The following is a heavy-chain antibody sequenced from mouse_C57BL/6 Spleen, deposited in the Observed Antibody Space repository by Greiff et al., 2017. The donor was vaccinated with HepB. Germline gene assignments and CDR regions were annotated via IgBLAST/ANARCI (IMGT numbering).Heavy chain of an antibody. CDR1: GYAFSSYW. J-gene: IGHJ4*01. D-gene: IGHD1-1*01. CDR3: ARSYYYGGYAMDY. Sequence: QVQLPQSGAELVKPGASVKISCKASGYAFSSYWMNWVKQRPGTGLEWIGQIYPGDGDTTYNRKFKGKATLTADKSSSTAYMQLSSLTSEDSAVYFCARSYYYGGYAMDYWGQGTSVTVSS. CDR2: IYPGDGDT. V-gene: IGHV1-80*01.